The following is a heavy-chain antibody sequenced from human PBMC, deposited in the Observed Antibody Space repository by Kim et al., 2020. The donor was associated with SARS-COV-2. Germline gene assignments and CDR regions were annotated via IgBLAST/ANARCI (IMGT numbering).Heavy chain of an antibody. V-gene: IGHV4-30-2*05. D-gene: IGHD3-10*01. J-gene: IGHJ4*02. Sequence: TRRVTISVDTSKTQFSLKLSSVTAADTAVYYCARASVLLWFREASYYFDYWGQGTLVTVSS. CDR3: ARASVLLWFREASYYFDY.